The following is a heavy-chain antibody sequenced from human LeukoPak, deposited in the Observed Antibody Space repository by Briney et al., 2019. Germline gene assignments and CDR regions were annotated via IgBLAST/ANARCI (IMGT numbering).Heavy chain of an antibody. CDR3: ARENWGAFDC. Sequence: GGSLRLSCGASGFTFSSYAMNWVRQAPGKGLEWVSAISGSGGSTYYADSVEGRFTISRDNSKNTLYLQMNSLRAEDTAVYYCARENWGAFDCWGQGTLVTVSS. CDR1: GFTFSSYA. V-gene: IGHV3-23*01. D-gene: IGHD7-27*01. J-gene: IGHJ4*02. CDR2: ISGSGGST.